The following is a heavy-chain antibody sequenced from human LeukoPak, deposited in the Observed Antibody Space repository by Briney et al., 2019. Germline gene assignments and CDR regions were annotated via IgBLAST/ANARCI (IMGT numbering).Heavy chain of an antibody. V-gene: IGHV3-23*01. Sequence: PGGSLRLSCAASGFTFSTYTMYWVRHPPGKRLEWVSIIGNNGGGIHYADSVKGRFTISRDNFKNALYLQMNSLGVEDTAVYYCAIDPNWGTHSWGQGVLVTVSS. D-gene: IGHD7-27*01. CDR1: GFTFSTYT. CDR3: AIDPNWGTHS. CDR2: IGNNGGGI. J-gene: IGHJ4*02.